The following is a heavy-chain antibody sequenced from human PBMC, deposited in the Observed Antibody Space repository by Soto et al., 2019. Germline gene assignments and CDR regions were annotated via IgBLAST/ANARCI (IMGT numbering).Heavy chain of an antibody. D-gene: IGHD3-10*01. Sequence: ESGGGLVQPGRSLRLSCAASGFTFDDYAMHWVRQAPGKGLEWVSGISWNSGSIGYADSVKGRFTISRDNAKNSLYLQMNSLRAEDTALYYCAKDNSSGSYYPISFDYWGQGTLVTVSS. CDR2: ISWNSGSI. J-gene: IGHJ4*02. CDR3: AKDNSSGSYYPISFDY. CDR1: GFTFDDYA. V-gene: IGHV3-9*01.